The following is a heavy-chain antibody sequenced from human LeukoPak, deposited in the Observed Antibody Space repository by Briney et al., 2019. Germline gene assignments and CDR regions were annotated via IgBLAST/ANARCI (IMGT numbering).Heavy chain of an antibody. D-gene: IGHD5-18*01. J-gene: IGHJ4*02. CDR3: AQDRFSGYTYGWGLFDY. CDR1: GFTFDNYA. V-gene: IGHV3-23*01. CDR2: ISGSGHST. Sequence: GGSLRLSCAASGFTFDNYAMSWVRQAPGKGLEWVSAISGSGHSTPYADSVKGRFTISRDNSGNTLYLQMNSLRAEDTAVYYCAQDRFSGYTYGWGLFDYWGQGTLVTVSS.